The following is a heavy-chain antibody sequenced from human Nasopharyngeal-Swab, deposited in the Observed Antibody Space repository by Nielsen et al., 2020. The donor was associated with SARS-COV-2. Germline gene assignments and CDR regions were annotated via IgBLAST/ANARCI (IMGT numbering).Heavy chain of an antibody. D-gene: IGHD3-10*01. V-gene: IGHV3-7*01. Sequence: WIRQPPGKGLEWVANIKQDGSEKYYADSVKGRFTISRDNAKNSLYLQMNSLRAEDTAVYYCARDFYGSGSYYNAYGMDVWGQGTTVTVSS. J-gene: IGHJ6*02. CDR2: IKQDGSEK. CDR3: ARDFYGSGSYYNAYGMDV.